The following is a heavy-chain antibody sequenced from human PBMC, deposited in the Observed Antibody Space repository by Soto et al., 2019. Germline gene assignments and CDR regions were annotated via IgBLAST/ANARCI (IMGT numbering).Heavy chain of an antibody. D-gene: IGHD6-13*01. V-gene: IGHV1-8*01. J-gene: IGHJ6*02. CDR2: MNTNSDDT. Sequence: ASVKVSCKTSGYTFTSYDINWVRQAPGQGLEWVGWMNTNSDDTRSAQKFRGRLTLTRDKSMRAVYMKLSNLRPDDSAVYYCAREWYAAGHFYGMGVWGQGTTVTVYS. CDR1: GYTFTSYD. CDR3: AREWYAAGHFYGMGV.